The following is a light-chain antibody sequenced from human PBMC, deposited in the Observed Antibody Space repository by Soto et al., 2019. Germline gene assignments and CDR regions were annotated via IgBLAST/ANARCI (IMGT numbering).Light chain of an antibody. CDR1: QSVSRNY. V-gene: IGKV3-20*01. Sequence: IVLTQSPGTLSLSPGERATLSRRASQSVSRNYLAWFQQKPGQAPRLLISGASSRAADIPDRFSGSGSGTDFTLTINRLEPEDFAVYYCQQYDSSPRTFGQGTKVDIK. CDR3: QQYDSSPRT. J-gene: IGKJ1*01. CDR2: GAS.